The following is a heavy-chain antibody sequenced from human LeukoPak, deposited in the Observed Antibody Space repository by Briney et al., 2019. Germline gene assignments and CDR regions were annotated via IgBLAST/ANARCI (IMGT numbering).Heavy chain of an antibody. Sequence: GSLRLSCAASGFPFNSYAMSWVRPAPGKGLEWVSALSGSGGSTYYADSVKGRFTISRGNSKNTLYLQMNSLRAEDTAVYYCAKEERYFDYWGQGTLVTVSA. J-gene: IGHJ4*02. CDR3: AKEERYFDY. CDR1: GFPFNSYA. D-gene: IGHD1-1*01. CDR2: LSGSGGST. V-gene: IGHV3-23*01.